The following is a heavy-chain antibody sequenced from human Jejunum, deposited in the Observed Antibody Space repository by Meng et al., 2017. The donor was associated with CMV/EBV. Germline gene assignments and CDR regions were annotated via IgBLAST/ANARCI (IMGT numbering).Heavy chain of an antibody. J-gene: IGHJ4*02. CDR1: GASIGSGTYY. CDR2: IHSTGST. D-gene: IGHD2-2*01. Sequence: CSVSGASIGSGTYYWSWIRQHPGKGLEWIGFIHSTGSTHYNPSLRSRVSISADTSNNLFSLTLTSVTAADTAIYYCARDTIREGVDYWGQGTLVTVSS. CDR3: ARDTIREGVDY. V-gene: IGHV4-31*03.